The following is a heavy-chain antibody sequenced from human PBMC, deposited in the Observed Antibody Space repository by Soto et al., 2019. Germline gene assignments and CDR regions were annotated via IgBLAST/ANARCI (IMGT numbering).Heavy chain of an antibody. J-gene: IGHJ5*02. CDR2: IYYSGSA. D-gene: IGHD2-2*01. Sequence: QLQLQESGPGLVKPSETLSLTCSVSGGSISSVSYYWGWIRQPPGKGLEWIGSIYYSGSAYYSPSLKSRFTMSVDTSKNQLSLELRSVTAADTAVYYCARLHCNSPTCVPLDPWGQGTLVTVSS. CDR3: ARLHCNSPTCVPLDP. V-gene: IGHV4-39*01. CDR1: GGSISSVSYY.